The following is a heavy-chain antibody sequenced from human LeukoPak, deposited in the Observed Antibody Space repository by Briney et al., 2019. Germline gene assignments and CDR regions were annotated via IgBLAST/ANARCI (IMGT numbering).Heavy chain of an antibody. Sequence: PGGSLRLSCAASGFTFSSYAMSWVRQAPGKGLEWVSAISGSGGSTYYADSVKGRFTISSDNSKNTLYLQMNSLRAEDTAVYYCAKVSYYSDSSGDDYWGQGTLVTVSS. CDR2: ISGSGGST. D-gene: IGHD3-22*01. CDR3: AKVSYYSDSSGDDY. V-gene: IGHV3-23*01. CDR1: GFTFSSYA. J-gene: IGHJ4*02.